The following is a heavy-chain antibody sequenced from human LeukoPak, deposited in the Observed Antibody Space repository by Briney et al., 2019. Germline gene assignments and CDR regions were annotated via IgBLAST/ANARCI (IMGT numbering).Heavy chain of an antibody. J-gene: IGHJ4*02. Sequence: GGSLRLSCAASGFIVSSYGMHWVRQAPGKGLEWVAVIWYDGSNKYYADSVKGRFTISRDNSKNTLYLQMNSLRAEDTAVYYCARHDDRSGYLEYWGQGTLVTVSS. CDR2: IWYDGSNK. CDR3: ARHDDRSGYLEY. CDR1: GFIVSSYG. D-gene: IGHD3-22*01. V-gene: IGHV3-33*01.